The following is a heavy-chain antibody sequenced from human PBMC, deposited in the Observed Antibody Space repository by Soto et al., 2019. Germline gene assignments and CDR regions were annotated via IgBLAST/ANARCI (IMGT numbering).Heavy chain of an antibody. CDR2: ISYDGSNK. Sequence: QVQLVESGGGVVQPGRSLRLSCAASGFTFSSYGMHWVRQAPGKGLEWVAVISYDGSNKYYADSVKGRFTISRDNSKNMLYLEMNSLRAEDQAVYYCAKEWDGFGGSDDRYFDYWGQGTLVTVSS. CDR1: GFTFSSYG. CDR3: AKEWDGFGGSDDRYFDY. V-gene: IGHV3-30*18. D-gene: IGHD3-10*01. J-gene: IGHJ4*02.